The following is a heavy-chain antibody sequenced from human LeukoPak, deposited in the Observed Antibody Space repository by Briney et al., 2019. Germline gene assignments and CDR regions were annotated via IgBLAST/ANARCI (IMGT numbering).Heavy chain of an antibody. CDR1: GYTFTSYY. CDR2: INPSGGST. CDR3: ARDLGDETGY. V-gene: IGHV1-46*01. D-gene: IGHD5-24*01. J-gene: IGHJ4*02. Sequence: GASVKVSCKASGYTFTSYYMHWVRQAPGQGLEWMGIINPSGGSTSYAQKFQGRVTITADKSTSTAYMELSSLRSEDTAVYYCARDLGDETGYWGQGTLVTVSS.